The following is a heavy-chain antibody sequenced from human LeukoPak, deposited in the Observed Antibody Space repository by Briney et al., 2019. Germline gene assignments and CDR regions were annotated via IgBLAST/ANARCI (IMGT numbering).Heavy chain of an antibody. J-gene: IGHJ4*02. CDR2: IKQDGSEK. CDR3: TRTSVAAAGVY. D-gene: IGHD6-13*01. Sequence: GGSLRLSCVGSGFTISDYWMTWVRQAPGKGLEWLANIKQDGSEKYYVDSVKGRFTISRVNAKNSLYLQINSLRAEDTAVYYCTRTSVAAAGVYWGQGTLVIVSS. V-gene: IGHV3-7*01. CDR1: GFTISDYW.